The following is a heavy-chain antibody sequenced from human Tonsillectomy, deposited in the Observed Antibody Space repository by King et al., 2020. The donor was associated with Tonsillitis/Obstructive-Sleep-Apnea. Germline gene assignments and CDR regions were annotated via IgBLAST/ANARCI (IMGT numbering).Heavy chain of an antibody. CDR2: IYWDEDK. V-gene: IGHV2-5*02. D-gene: IGHD6-6*01. Sequence: TLKESGPTLVKPTETLTLTCTFSGFSLTTSGVGVGWIRQPPGKALEWLALIYWDEDKPYSPSLKSRLTITKDTSKNHVVLTMTNVDPEDTATYYCAHTLYDTSSSGYFAYWGQSTLVTVAS. J-gene: IGHJ4*02. CDR1: GFSLTTSGVG. CDR3: AHTLYDTSSSGYFAY.